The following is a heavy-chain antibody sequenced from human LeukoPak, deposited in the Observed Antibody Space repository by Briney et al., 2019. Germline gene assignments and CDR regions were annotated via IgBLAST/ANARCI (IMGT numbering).Heavy chain of an antibody. CDR3: ARVRTLNSALFDI. V-gene: IGHV4-59*11. J-gene: IGHJ3*02. D-gene: IGHD3-16*01. Sequence: SETLSLTCTVSGGSISSHYWSWIRQPPRKGLEWIGYIYYSGSTNYNPSLKSRVTISVDTSKNQFSLKLSSVTAADTAVYYCARVRTLNSALFDIWGQGTMVTVSS. CDR2: IYYSGST. CDR1: GGSISSHY.